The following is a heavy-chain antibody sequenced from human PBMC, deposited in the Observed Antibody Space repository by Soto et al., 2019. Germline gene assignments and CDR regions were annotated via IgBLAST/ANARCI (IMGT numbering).Heavy chain of an antibody. CDR1: GYTFTLYG. V-gene: IGHV1-18*01. CDR3: ARRVGVAPVYDAYDF. Sequence: ASVKVSCKTSGYTFTLYGISWVRQAPGQGLEWMGWISGSNGNTNYAQKFQGRVTMTADTSTSTGYMELRSLRSDDTAVYYCARRVGVAPVYDAYDFRGQGTLVT. J-gene: IGHJ3*01. D-gene: IGHD2-15*01. CDR2: ISGSNGNT.